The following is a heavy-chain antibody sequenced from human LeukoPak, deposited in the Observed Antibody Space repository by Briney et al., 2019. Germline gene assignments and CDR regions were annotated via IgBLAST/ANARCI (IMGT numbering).Heavy chain of an antibody. CDR3: ATFSRDKQGF. Sequence: GGSLRLSCKASGFTFSSYSMNWVRQAPGKGLEWVSYISTSSRDIYYAEYVKGRFTISRDNAKNSLFLQLNGLRDDDTAVYYCATFSRDKQGFWGQGTLVTVSP. D-gene: IGHD2/OR15-2a*01. CDR2: ISTSSRDI. J-gene: IGHJ4*02. CDR1: GFTFSSYS. V-gene: IGHV3-48*02.